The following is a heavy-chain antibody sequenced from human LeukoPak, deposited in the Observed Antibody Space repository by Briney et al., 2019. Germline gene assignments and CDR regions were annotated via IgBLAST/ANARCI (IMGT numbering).Heavy chain of an antibody. J-gene: IGHJ6*03. CDR3: ARRRGVVLRFLEWGCYYMDV. V-gene: IGHV4-34*01. Sequence: SETLSLTCAVYGGSFSGYYWSWIRQPPGKGLEWIGEINHSGSTNYNPSLKSRVTISVDTSKNQFSLKLSSVTAADTAVYYCARRRGVVLRFLEWGCYYMDVWGKGTTVTVSS. D-gene: IGHD3-3*01. CDR2: INHSGST. CDR1: GGSFSGYY.